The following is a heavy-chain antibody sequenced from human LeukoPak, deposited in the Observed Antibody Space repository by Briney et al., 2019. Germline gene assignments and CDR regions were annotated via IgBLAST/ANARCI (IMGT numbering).Heavy chain of an antibody. J-gene: IGHJ4*02. CDR3: ARRAYYESSVDY. CDR1: GGSVSDYY. Sequence: SETLSLTCTVSGGSVSDYYWSWIRQSPGKGLEWIGYIYYTGTSYNPSLKSRVTISADTSKNQFSLNLSSVTAADTAVYYCARRAYYESSVDYWGQGTLVTVSS. V-gene: IGHV4-59*02. D-gene: IGHD3-22*01. CDR2: IYYTGT.